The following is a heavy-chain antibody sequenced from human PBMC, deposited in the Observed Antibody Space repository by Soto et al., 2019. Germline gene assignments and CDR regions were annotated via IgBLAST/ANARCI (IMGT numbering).Heavy chain of an antibody. CDR2: IIPIFGTA. D-gene: IGHD2-2*01. J-gene: IGHJ6*02. CDR3: AREDCISTSCTYYYGMDV. Sequence: ASVKVSCKASGGTFSSYAISWVRQAPGQGLEWMGGIIPIFGTANYAQKFQGRVTITADESTSTAYMELSSLRSEDTAVYYCAREDCISTSCTYYYGMDVWGQGTTVTVSS. V-gene: IGHV1-69*13. CDR1: GGTFSSYA.